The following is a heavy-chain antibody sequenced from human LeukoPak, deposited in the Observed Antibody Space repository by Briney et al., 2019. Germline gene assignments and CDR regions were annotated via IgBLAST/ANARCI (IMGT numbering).Heavy chain of an antibody. CDR3: AKAETLGEDYYGSGL. J-gene: IGHJ4*02. Sequence: PGGSLRLSCAASGFTFSSYGMHWVRQAPDKGLEWVAFIQFDENDKYYADSVKGRFTISRDNSKNTLYLQMNSLRAEDTAVYYCAKAETLGEDYYGSGLWGQGTLVTVSS. V-gene: IGHV3-30*02. CDR2: IQFDENDK. D-gene: IGHD3-10*01. CDR1: GFTFSSYG.